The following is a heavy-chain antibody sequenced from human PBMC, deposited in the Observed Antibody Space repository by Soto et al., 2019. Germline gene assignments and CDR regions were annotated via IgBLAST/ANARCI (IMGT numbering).Heavy chain of an antibody. CDR3: ARADITMVRGLAFYYYYMDV. Sequence: ASVKVSCKASGYTFTSYGISWVRQAPGQGLEWMGWISAYNGNTNYAQKLQGRVTMTTDTSTSTAYMELRSLRSDDTAVYYCARADITMVRGLAFYYYYMDVWGKGTTVTVSS. CDR2: ISAYNGNT. J-gene: IGHJ6*03. D-gene: IGHD3-10*01. V-gene: IGHV1-18*01. CDR1: GYTFTSYG.